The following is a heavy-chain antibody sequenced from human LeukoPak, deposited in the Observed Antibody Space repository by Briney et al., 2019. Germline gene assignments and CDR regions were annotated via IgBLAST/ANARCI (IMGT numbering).Heavy chain of an antibody. V-gene: IGHV3-64*01. CDR3: ARWVSTSYDAFDI. CDR2: ISRNRAST. Sequence: PGGSLRLSCAASGFTFSLYAMHWVRPPPGKGLEYVSSISRNRASTYYANSVKGRFTISRDNSKNSLYLQMGSLRAEDMAGYYCARWVSTSYDAFDIWGQGTMATVSS. J-gene: IGHJ3*02. CDR1: GFTFSLYA. D-gene: IGHD6-6*01.